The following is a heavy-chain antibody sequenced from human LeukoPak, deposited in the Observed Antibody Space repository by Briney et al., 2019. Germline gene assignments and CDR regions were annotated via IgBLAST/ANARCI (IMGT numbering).Heavy chain of an antibody. V-gene: IGHV1-69*04. CDR1: GGTFSSYA. D-gene: IGHD4-17*01. Sequence: GSSVKVSCKASGGTFSSYAISWVRQAPGQGLEWMGRITPILGIANYVQKFQGRVTITADKSTSTAYMELSSLRSEDTAVYYCATSNHTVTTKYYFDYWGQGTLVTVSS. CDR3: ATSNHTVTTKYYFDY. CDR2: ITPILGIA. J-gene: IGHJ4*02.